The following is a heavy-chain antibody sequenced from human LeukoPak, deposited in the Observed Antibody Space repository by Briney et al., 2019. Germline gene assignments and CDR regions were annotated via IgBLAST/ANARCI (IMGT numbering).Heavy chain of an antibody. CDR2: INQDGSTK. V-gene: IGHV3-7*04. CDR3: AGGRTWVTDS. Sequence: GGSLRLSCAASGFTFSNYWMNWVRQAPGKGLEWVANINQDGSTKYYVGSVKGRFTVSRDNAKNSVFLQMNSLRAEDTAAYYCAGGRTWVTDSWGLGTLVTVSS. CDR1: GFTFSNYW. D-gene: IGHD2-21*02. J-gene: IGHJ5*01.